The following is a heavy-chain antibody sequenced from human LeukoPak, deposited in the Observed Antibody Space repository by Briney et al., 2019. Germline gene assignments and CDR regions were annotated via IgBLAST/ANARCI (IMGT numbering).Heavy chain of an antibody. V-gene: IGHV4-59*08. CDR2: IYYSGST. CDR3: ARHAGGWAFDI. J-gene: IGHJ3*02. CDR1: GGSISGYY. D-gene: IGHD2-15*01. Sequence: PSETLSLTCTVSGGSISGYYWSWIRQPPGKGLEYIGYIYYSGSTNYNPSLKSRVTISVDTSKNQFSLKLSSVTAADTAVYYCARHAGGWAFDIWGQGTMVTVSS.